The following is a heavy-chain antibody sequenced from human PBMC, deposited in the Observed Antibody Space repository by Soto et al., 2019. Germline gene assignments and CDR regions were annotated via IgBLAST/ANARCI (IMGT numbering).Heavy chain of an antibody. CDR1: GGSISSSSYY. V-gene: IGHV4-39*01. D-gene: IGHD2-15*01. CDR2: IYYSGST. Sequence: KPSETLSLTCTVSGGSISSSSYYWGWIRQPPGKGLEWIGSIYYSGSTYYNPSLKSRVTISVDTSKNQFSLKLSSVTAADTAVYYCARHIDIVVVVAAPGWFDPWGQGTLVTVSS. J-gene: IGHJ5*02. CDR3: ARHIDIVVVVAAPGWFDP.